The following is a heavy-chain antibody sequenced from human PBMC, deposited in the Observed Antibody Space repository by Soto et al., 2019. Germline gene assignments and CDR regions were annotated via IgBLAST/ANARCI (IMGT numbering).Heavy chain of an antibody. Sequence: GESLKISCKGSGYSFTSYWISWVRQMPGEGLEWMGRIDPSDSYTNYSPSFQGHVTISADKSISTAYLQWSSLKASDTAMYYCARHDPSYCSGGSCYYGMDVWGQGTTVTVSS. D-gene: IGHD2-15*01. J-gene: IGHJ6*02. CDR3: ARHDPSYCSGGSCYYGMDV. CDR2: IDPSDSYT. V-gene: IGHV5-10-1*01. CDR1: GYSFTSYW.